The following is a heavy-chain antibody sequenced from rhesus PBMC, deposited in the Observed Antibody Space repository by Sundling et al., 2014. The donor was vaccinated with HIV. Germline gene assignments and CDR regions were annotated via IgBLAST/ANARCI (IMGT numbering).Heavy chain of an antibody. CDR3: ARDNIAAVGTFDY. Sequence: QVQLQESGPGLVKPSETLSLTCAVSGGSISDNYYWNWIRQPPGKGLEWIGNIYGSSGTTYYNPSLKSRVTISKDTSKNQFSLKLTSVTAADTAVYYCARDNIAAVGTFDYWGQGVLVTVSS. D-gene: IGHD6-31*01. CDR2: IYGSSGTT. V-gene: IGHV4S9*01. J-gene: IGHJ4*01. CDR1: GGSISDNYY.